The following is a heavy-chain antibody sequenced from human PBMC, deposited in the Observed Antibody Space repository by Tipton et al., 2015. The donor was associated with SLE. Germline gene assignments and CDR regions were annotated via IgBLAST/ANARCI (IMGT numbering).Heavy chain of an antibody. D-gene: IGHD1-26*01. J-gene: IGHJ4*02. V-gene: IGHV4-59*08. CDR2: IYYRGST. CDR3: ARTSGNFPFDY. CDR1: GGSISSYY. Sequence: TLSLTCTVSGGSISSYYWSWIRQPPGKGLEWIGYIYYRGSTNYNPSLKSRVTISVDTSKKQFSLGLNSVTAADTAVYYCARTSGNFPFDYWGQGHLVTVSS.